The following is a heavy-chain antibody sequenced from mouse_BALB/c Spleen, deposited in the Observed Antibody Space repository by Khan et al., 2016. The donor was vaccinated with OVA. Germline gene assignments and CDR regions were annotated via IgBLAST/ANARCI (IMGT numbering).Heavy chain of an antibody. D-gene: IGHD2-1*01. V-gene: IGHV5-17*02. CDR3: ARSGGNFHWYFYV. CDR1: GFTFSSFG. CDR2: MSSGSSTI. Sequence: EVRLVESGGGLVQPGGSRKLSCAASGFTFSSFGMHWVRQAPKKGLEWVAYMSSGSSTIYYVETVKGRFTISRDNPKNTLLLQMTSLRSEETDMCYCARSGGNFHWYFYVWGAGTSVTVSS. J-gene: IGHJ1*01.